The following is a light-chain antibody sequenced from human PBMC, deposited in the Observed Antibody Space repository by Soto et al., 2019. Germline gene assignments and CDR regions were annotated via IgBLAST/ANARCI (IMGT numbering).Light chain of an antibody. Sequence: EIVLTQSPGTLSLSPGERATLSCRASQSISSSYLAWYQQKPDQAPRLLIFGASSRATGIPDRFSGSGSGTDFTLTISRLEPEDFATYYCQQYETFGQGTKVEF. CDR2: GAS. J-gene: IGKJ1*01. V-gene: IGKV3-20*01. CDR1: QSISSSY. CDR3: QQYET.